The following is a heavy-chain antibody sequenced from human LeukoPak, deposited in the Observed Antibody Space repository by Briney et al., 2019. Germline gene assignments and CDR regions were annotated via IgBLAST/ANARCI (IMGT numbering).Heavy chain of an antibody. CDR1: GFTFSSYG. J-gene: IGHJ3*01. D-gene: IGHD6-13*01. CDR3: VVYKYILSWSAFDF. Sequence: QPGGPLRLSCAASGFTFSSYGMHWVRQAPGKGLEWVADIRQDGSDKYYVDSVKGRFIISRDNAKKSVSLHMNNLRVEDTAVYYCVVYKYILSWSAFDFWGRGTMVTVSS. V-gene: IGHV3-7*01. CDR2: IRQDGSDK.